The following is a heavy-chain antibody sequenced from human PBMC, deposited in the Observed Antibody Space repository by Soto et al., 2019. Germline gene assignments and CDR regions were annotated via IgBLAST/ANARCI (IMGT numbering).Heavy chain of an antibody. CDR2: MNPNSGNT. J-gene: IGHJ4*02. D-gene: IGHD3-16*02. CDR3: WSYRYIGARANDY. V-gene: IGHV1-8*01. CDR1: GYTFTSYD. Sequence: ASVKVSCKASGYTFTSYDINWVRQATGQGLEWMGWMNPNSGNTGYAQKFQGRVTMTRNTSISTAYMELSSLRSEDTAVYYCWSYRYIGARANDYWGQGTLVTVSS.